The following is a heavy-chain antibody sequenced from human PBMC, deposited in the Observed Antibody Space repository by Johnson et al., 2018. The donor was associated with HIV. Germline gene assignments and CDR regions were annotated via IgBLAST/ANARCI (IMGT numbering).Heavy chain of an antibody. V-gene: IGHV3-53*01. CDR3: ATEGGTGAFDI. CDR1: GFTVSSNY. J-gene: IGHJ3*02. D-gene: IGHD2-15*01. Sequence: VQLVESGGGLIQPGGSLRLSCAASGFTVSSNYMSWVRQAPGKGLEWVSAIGTAGDTYYADSVKGRFTISRDNSKNTLYLQMNSLRVEDTAVYYCATEGGTGAFDILGQGTMVTVSS. CDR2: IGTAGDT.